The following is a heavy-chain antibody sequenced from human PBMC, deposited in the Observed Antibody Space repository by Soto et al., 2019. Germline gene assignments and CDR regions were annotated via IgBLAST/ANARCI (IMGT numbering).Heavy chain of an antibody. CDR3: AKEESGYYDFWSGYFADY. CDR2: ISGSGGST. V-gene: IGHV3-23*01. Sequence: GGSLRLSCAASGFTFSSYAMSWVRQAPGKGLEWVSAISGSGGSTYYADSVKGRFTISRDNSKNTLYLQMNSLRAEDTAVYYCAKEESGYYDFWSGYFADYWGQGTLVTVSS. D-gene: IGHD3-3*01. CDR1: GFTFSSYA. J-gene: IGHJ4*02.